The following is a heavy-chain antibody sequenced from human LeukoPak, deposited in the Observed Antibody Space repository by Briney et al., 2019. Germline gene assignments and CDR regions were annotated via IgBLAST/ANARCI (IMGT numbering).Heavy chain of an antibody. D-gene: IGHD6-6*01. CDR2: ISAYNGNT. J-gene: IGHJ4*02. V-gene: IGHV1-18*01. CDR1: GYTFTSYG. Sequence: GASVKVSCKASGYTFTSYGISWVRQAPGQGLEWMGWISAYNGNTNYAQKLQGRVTMTRDTSTSTVYMELSSLRSEDTAVYYCARDYSSSSLSAPSDYWGQGTLVTVSS. CDR3: ARDYSSSSLSAPSDY.